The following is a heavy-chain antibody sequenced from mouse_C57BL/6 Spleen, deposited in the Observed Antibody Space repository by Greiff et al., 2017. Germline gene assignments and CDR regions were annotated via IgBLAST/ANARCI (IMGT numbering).Heavy chain of an antibody. D-gene: IGHD1-1*01. J-gene: IGHJ4*01. CDR2: ISSGGDYI. CDR3: TRDTYGSRGAMDY. Sequence: EVKLMESGEGLVKPGGSLKLSCAASGFTFSSYAMSWVRQTPEKRLEWVAYISSGGDYIYYADTVKGRFTISRDNARNTLYLQMSSLKSEDTAMYYCTRDTYGSRGAMDYWGQGTSVTVSS. V-gene: IGHV5-9-1*02. CDR1: GFTFSSYA.